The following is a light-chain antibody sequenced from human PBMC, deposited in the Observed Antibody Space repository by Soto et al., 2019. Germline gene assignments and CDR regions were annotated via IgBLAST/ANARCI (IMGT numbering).Light chain of an antibody. Sequence: QPVLTQPPSASGTPGQRVTISCSGSSSNIGSNLVNWYQQLPGTAPKLLMYSNDQRPSGVPDRFSGSKSGTSASLAISGLQSEDEADYYCAAWDDSLNGVLFGGGTKLTVL. J-gene: IGLJ2*01. CDR2: SND. CDR3: AAWDDSLNGVL. CDR1: SSNIGSNL. V-gene: IGLV1-44*01.